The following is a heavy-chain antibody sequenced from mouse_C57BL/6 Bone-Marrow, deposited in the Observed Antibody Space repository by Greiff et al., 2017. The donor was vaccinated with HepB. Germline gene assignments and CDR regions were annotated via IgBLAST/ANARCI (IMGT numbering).Heavy chain of an antibody. CDR2: IDTSDSYT. J-gene: IGHJ2*01. CDR3: ARSGITTVVATFDY. D-gene: IGHD1-1*01. V-gene: IGHV1-69*01. Sequence: QVQLQQPGAELVMPGASVKLSCKASGYTFTSYWMHWVKQRPGQGLEWIGEIDTSDSYTNYNQKFKGKSTLTVDKSSSTAYMQLSSLTSEDSAVYYCARSGITTVVATFDYWGQGTTLTVSS. CDR1: GYTFTSYW.